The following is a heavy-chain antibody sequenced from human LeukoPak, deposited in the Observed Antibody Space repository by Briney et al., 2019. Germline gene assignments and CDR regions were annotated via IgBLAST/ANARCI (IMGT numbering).Heavy chain of an antibody. CDR2: TYHSGST. V-gene: IGHV4-59*08. D-gene: IGHD6-19*01. CDR1: GGSMRDYY. CDR3: ARRRQWLDFGY. J-gene: IGHJ4*02. Sequence: KPSETLSLTCTVSGGSMRDYYWSWIRQPPGKGLEWIGYTYHSGSTDYNPSLKSRVTMSVDTSKNQFSLKLTSVTAADTAVYYCARRRQWLDFGYWGQGTLVTVSS.